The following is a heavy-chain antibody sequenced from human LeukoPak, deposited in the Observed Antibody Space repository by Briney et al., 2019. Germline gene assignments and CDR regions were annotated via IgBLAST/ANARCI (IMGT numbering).Heavy chain of an antibody. CDR2: MYSGGNT. V-gene: IGHV3-66*02. CDR1: GFTVSSTY. CDR3: ARFQALRGSFRGFDF. D-gene: IGHD1-26*01. J-gene: IGHJ4*02. Sequence: GGSLRLSCEASGFTVSSTYMNWVRQAPGKGLEWVSIMYSGGNTYYADSVKGRFTISRDNSRNSLYLQMNSLRTEDTALYYCARFQALRGSFRGFDFWGQGTQVTVSS.